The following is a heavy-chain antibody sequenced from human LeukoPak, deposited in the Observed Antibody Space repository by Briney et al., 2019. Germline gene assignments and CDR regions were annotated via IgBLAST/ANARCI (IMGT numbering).Heavy chain of an antibody. Sequence: PSQTLSLTCTVSGGSISSLPYYWSWIRQPAGNGLEWIGQIYATGSTNYNPSLKSRVTISLDTSRNQFSLNLSYVTAADTAVYYCATAYSGSYYFADYWGQGILVTVSS. D-gene: IGHD1-26*01. CDR2: IYATGST. J-gene: IGHJ4*02. CDR1: GGSISSLPYY. CDR3: ATAYSGSYYFADY. V-gene: IGHV4-61*09.